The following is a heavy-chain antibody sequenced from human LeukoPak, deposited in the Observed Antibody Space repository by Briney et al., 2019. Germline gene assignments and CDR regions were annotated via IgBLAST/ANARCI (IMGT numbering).Heavy chain of an antibody. D-gene: IGHD3-22*01. CDR2: INPNSGGT. CDR3: ARVTMIVVDDAFDI. V-gene: IGHV1-2*02. CDR1: GYTFTGYY. Sequence: GASVKVSCKASGYTFTGYYMHWVRQAPGQGLEWMGWINPNSGGTNYAQKFQGRVTMTRDTSISTAYMELSRLRSDDTAVYYRARVTMIVVDDAFDIWGQGTMVTVSS. J-gene: IGHJ3*02.